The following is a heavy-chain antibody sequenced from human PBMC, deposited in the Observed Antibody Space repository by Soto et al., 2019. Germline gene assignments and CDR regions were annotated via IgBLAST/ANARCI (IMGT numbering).Heavy chain of an antibody. CDR3: ARPFSVAGFRGFDY. CDR1: GGSISSGGYY. CDR2: INHSGST. D-gene: IGHD6-19*01. Sequence: SETLSLTCTVSGGSISSGGYYWSWIRQPPGKGLEWIGEINHSGSTNYNPSLKSRVTISVDTSKNQFSLKLSSVTAADTAVYYCARPFSVAGFRGFDYWGQGTLVTVSS. V-gene: IGHV4-39*07. J-gene: IGHJ4*02.